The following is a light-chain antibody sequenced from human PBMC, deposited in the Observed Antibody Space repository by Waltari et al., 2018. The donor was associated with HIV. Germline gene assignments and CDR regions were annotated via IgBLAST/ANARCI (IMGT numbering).Light chain of an antibody. CDR1: SSDIGSNT. CDR2: SNN. V-gene: IGLV1-44*01. CDR3: AAWDDSLNGWV. J-gene: IGLJ3*02. Sequence: QSVLTQPPSASGTPGQRVTIPCSGSSSDIGSNTVNGYQQLPGTAPKLLIYSNNQRPSGVPDRFSGSKSGTSASLAISGLQSEDEADYYCAAWDDSLNGWVFGGGTKLTVL.